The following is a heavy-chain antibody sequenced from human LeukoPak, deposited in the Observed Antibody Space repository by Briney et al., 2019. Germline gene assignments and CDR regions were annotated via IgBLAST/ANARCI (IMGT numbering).Heavy chain of an antibody. J-gene: IGHJ3*02. V-gene: IGHV3-11*04. D-gene: IGHD6-13*01. CDR1: GFTFSDCY. Sequence: GGSLRLSCAASGFTFSDCYISWIRQAPGKRLEWVSYISSSADTIYYADSVKGRFTISRDNAKNSLYLQMNSLRAEDTAVYYCARGRIAAGGCAFDIWGQGTMVTVSS. CDR3: ARGRIAAGGCAFDI. CDR2: ISSSADTI.